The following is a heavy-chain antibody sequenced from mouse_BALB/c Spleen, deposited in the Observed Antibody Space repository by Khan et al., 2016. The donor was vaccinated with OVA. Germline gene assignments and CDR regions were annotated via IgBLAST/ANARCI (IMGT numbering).Heavy chain of an antibody. Sequence: QVQLKQSGPGLVAPSQSLSITCTVSGFSLTDYGVSWIRQPPGKGLEWLGVIWGGGSTYYNSALKSRLSISKDNSKSQVVLRMNSLQTDDTAMYFCVKGLWSYCFTLDYWGQGTSVTVSS. V-gene: IGHV2-6-5*01. J-gene: IGHJ4*01. D-gene: IGHD1-1*02. CDR2: IWGGGST. CDR1: GFSLTDYG. CDR3: VKGLWSYCFTLDY.